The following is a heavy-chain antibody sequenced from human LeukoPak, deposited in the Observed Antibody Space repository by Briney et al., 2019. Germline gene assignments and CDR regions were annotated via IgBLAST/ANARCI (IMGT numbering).Heavy chain of an antibody. CDR3: ARGRSGSSVDY. Sequence: SETLSLTCTVSGGSISSYYWSWVRQPPGKGLEWIGYIYTSGSTNYNPSLKSRVTISVDTSKNEFSLKVTSVTAAETAVYYCARGRSGSSVDYWGQGTLVTVSS. J-gene: IGHJ4*02. CDR2: IYTSGST. D-gene: IGHD1-26*01. V-gene: IGHV4-4*08. CDR1: GGSISSYY.